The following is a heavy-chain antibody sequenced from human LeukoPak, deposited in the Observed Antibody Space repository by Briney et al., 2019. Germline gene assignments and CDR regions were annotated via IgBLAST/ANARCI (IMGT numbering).Heavy chain of an antibody. D-gene: IGHD6-6*01. Sequence: GGSLRLSCAASGFTFSRYGMHWVRQAPGKGPKWVAFIRSNVNNKYYADSVKGRFTILRDNSKNTLYLQMNSLRPEDTAVYYCAKGDSSSSEGGYWGQGTLVTVSS. J-gene: IGHJ4*02. CDR3: AKGDSSSSEGGY. V-gene: IGHV3-30*02. CDR2: IRSNVNNK. CDR1: GFTFSRYG.